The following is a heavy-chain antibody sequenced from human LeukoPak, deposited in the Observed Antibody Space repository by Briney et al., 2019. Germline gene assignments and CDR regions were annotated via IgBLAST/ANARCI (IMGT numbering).Heavy chain of an antibody. V-gene: IGHV4-59*05. CDR1: GGSIINYY. CDR3: ASLESDSADY. Sequence: PSETLSLTCTVSGGSIINYYWTWIRQPAGKGLEWIGSIYYSGSTYYNPSLKSRVTISVDTSKNQFSLKLSSVTAADTAVYYCASLESDSADYWGQGTLVTVSS. CDR2: IYYSGST. J-gene: IGHJ4*02. D-gene: IGHD2-15*01.